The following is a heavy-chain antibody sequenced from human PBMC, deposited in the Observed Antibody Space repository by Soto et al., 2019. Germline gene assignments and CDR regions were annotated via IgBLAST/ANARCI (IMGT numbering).Heavy chain of an antibody. J-gene: IGHJ4*02. CDR1: RSSIISYY. CDR3: ARSRGGYFDY. Sequence: PSETLSLTCTISRSSIISYYWSWIRQPPGKGLEWIGYIYYSGSTNYNPSLKSRVTISVDTSKNQFSLKLSSVTAADTAVYYCARSRGGYFDYWGQGTLVTVS. V-gene: IGHV4-59*01. D-gene: IGHD3-16*01. CDR2: IYYSGST.